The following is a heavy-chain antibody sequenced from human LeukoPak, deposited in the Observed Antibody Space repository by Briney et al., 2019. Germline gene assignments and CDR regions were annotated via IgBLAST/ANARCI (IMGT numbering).Heavy chain of an antibody. CDR2: IYPGDSDT. J-gene: IGHJ4*02. D-gene: IGHD2-2*02. CDR3: ARRHCSSTSCYSGDFDY. V-gene: IGHV5-51*01. Sequence: GGSLKISCKGSGYSFTSYWIGWVRQMPGKGLEWMGVIYPGDSDTRYSPSFQGQVTTSADKSISTAYLQWSSLKASDTAMYYCARRHCSSTSCYSGDFDYWGQGTLVTVSS. CDR1: GYSFTSYW.